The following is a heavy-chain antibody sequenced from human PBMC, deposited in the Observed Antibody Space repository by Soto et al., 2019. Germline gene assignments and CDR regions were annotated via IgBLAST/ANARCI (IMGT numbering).Heavy chain of an antibody. V-gene: IGHV3-30*18. J-gene: IGHJ6*02. D-gene: IGHD2-15*01. CDR2: ISYDGSNK. Sequence: QVPLVESGGGVVQPGRSLRLSCAASGFTFSSYGMHWVRQAPGKGLEWVAVISYDGSNKYYADSVKGRFTISRDNSKNTLYLQMNSLRAEDTAVYYCAKVRIVVVVAATGHGMDVWGQGTTVTVSS. CDR1: GFTFSSYG. CDR3: AKVRIVVVVAATGHGMDV.